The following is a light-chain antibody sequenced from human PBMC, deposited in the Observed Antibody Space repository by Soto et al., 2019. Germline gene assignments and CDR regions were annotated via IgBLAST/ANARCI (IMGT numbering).Light chain of an antibody. CDR3: QQSYSSPRT. V-gene: IGKV1-39*01. CDR2: AAS. Sequence: PMTQSRSTLSGSVGDRVTITCRASQTISSWLAWYQQKPGKAPKLLIYAASSLQSGVPSRFSGSGSGTDFTLTISRLQPEDFATYYCQQSYSSPRTFGQGTKVDIK. CDR1: QTISSW. J-gene: IGKJ1*01.